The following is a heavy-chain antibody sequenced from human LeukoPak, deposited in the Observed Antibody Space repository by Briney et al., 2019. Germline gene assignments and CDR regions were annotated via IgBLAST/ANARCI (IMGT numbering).Heavy chain of an antibody. J-gene: IGHJ3*02. CDR2: IYYSGST. Sequence: SETLSLTCTVSGGSISSSSYYWGWIRQPPGKGLEWIGSIYYSGSTYYNPSLKSRVTISVDTSKNQFSLKLSSVTAADTAVYYCARVRGSKGGAIFFDIWGQGTMVTVSS. CDR1: GGSISSSSYY. V-gene: IGHV4-39*01. CDR3: ARVRGSKGGAIFFDI. D-gene: IGHD3-3*01.